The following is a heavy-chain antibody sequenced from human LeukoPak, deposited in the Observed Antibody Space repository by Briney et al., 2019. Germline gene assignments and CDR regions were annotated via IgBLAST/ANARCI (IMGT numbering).Heavy chain of an antibody. CDR3: AREVLGYCSSTSCFDAFDI. CDR1: GFTFSSYA. D-gene: IGHD2-2*01. J-gene: IGHJ3*02. CDR2: ISGSGGST. Sequence: GGSLRLSCAASGFTFSSYAMSWVRQAPGKGLEWVSAISGSGGSTYYADSVKGRFTISRDNSKNTLYLQMNSLRAEDTAVYYCAREVLGYCSSTSCFDAFDIWGQGTMVTVSS. V-gene: IGHV3-23*01.